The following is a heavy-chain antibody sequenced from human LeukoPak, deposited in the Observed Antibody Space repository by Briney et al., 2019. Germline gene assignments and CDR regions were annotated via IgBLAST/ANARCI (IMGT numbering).Heavy chain of an antibody. V-gene: IGHV4-39*01. D-gene: IGHD1-26*01. CDR2: IYFGGTT. CDR3: ALIRVGGTSYFDY. CDR1: GGSISSSSYY. J-gene: IGHJ4*02. Sequence: TPSQTLSLTCTVSGGSISSSSYYGAWIRQPPGKGLEWIGSIYFGGTTYYNPSLKSRVTISVDTSKNQFSLNLSSVTAADTAVYYCALIRVGGTSYFDYWGQGTLVTVSS.